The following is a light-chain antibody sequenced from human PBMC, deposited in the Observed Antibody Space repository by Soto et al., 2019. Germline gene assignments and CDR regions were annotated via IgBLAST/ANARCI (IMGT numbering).Light chain of an antibody. CDR2: AAS. CDR1: QSVYSSY. Sequence: EIVLTQSPGTLSLSPGERATLSCRASQSVYSSYLAWYQQKPGQAPRLLIYAASRRATGIPDRFSGSGSGTDFTLTISTLEPEDSAVYYCQQYGRSPRVLFTFGPGTKVDIK. V-gene: IGKV3-20*01. J-gene: IGKJ3*01. CDR3: QQYGRSPRVLFT.